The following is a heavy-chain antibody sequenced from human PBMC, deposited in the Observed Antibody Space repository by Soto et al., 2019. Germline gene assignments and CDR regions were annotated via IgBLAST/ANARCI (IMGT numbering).Heavy chain of an antibody. CDR3: ARLRVGATAGGYFDY. V-gene: IGHV1-69*13. Sequence: SVKVSCKXSGGTFSSYAISWVRQAPGQGLEWMGGIIPIFGTANYAQKFQGRVTITADESTSTAYMELSSLRSEDTAVYYCARLRVGATAGGYFDYWGQGTLVTVSS. CDR1: GGTFSSYA. CDR2: IIPIFGTA. D-gene: IGHD1-26*01. J-gene: IGHJ4*02.